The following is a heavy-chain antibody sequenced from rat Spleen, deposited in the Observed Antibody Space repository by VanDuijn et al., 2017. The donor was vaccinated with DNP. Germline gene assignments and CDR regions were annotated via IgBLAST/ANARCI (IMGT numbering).Heavy chain of an antibody. CDR3: AREETYYGYNYFDY. CDR1: GYTFTSYY. CDR2: IHTGSGGT. J-gene: IGHJ2*01. Sequence: QVQLQQSGAELAKPGSSVKISCKASGYTFTSYYISWIKQTTGQGLDYVGYIHTGSGGTNYNEKFKGRATLTLDKSSSTAFMQLSSLTPDDSAVYYCAREETYYGYNYFDYWGQGVMVTVSS. V-gene: IGHV1-43*01. D-gene: IGHD1-9*01.